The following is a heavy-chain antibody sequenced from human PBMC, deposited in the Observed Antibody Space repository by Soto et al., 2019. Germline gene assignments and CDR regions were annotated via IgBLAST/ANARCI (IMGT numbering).Heavy chain of an antibody. Sequence: QVQLEQSGAEVKKPGSSVKVSCQTSGGTFNTYPISWMRQAPGQGLEWLGGILPVFRIVNYAQQFQDRPNLTADESTTSVYMELSRPTSEDTAVYFCASPHLGARHYEFRSAPTAALSHYGLCVWGQGTTVIVSS. J-gene: IGHJ6*02. CDR2: ILPVFRIV. D-gene: IGHD3-3*01. CDR3: ASPHLGARHYEFRSAPTAALSHYGLCV. CDR1: GGTFNTYP. V-gene: IGHV1-69*01.